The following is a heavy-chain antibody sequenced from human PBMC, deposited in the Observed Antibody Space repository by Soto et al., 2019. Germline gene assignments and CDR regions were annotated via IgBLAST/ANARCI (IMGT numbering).Heavy chain of an antibody. D-gene: IGHD2-15*01. V-gene: IGHV3-23*01. Sequence: EVQLLESGGGLVQPGGSLRLSCVASGFTFSYYLMSWVRQAPGKGLEWVSGISGSGNTTYSADSVKGRFTLSRDNSKNTLYLQMNSLRAEDTAIYYCAKELLLGSGGFDVWGQGSMVTVSS. CDR1: GFTFSYYL. CDR2: ISGSGNTT. CDR3: AKELLLGSGGFDV. J-gene: IGHJ3*01.